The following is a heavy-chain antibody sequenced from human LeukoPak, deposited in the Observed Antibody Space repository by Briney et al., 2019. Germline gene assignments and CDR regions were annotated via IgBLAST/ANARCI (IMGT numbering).Heavy chain of an antibody. V-gene: IGHV3-74*01. CDR3: ARDSDYYGSGSLDY. J-gene: IGHJ4*02. CDR2: INSDGSST. D-gene: IGHD3-10*01. Sequence: SGGSLRLSCVASGFTFSSYSMNWVRQAPGKGLEWVSRINSDGSSTSYADSVKGRFAISRDNAKNTLYLQMNSLRAEDTAVYYCARDSDYYGSGSLDYWGQGTLVTVST. CDR1: GFTFSSYS.